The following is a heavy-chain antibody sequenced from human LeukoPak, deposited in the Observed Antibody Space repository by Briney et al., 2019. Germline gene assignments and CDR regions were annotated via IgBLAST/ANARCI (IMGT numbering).Heavy chain of an antibody. J-gene: IGHJ6*04. V-gene: IGHV4-34*01. Sequence: SETLSLTCAVYGGSFSGYYWSWIRQPPGKGLEWIGEINHGGSTNYNPSLKSRVTISVDTSKNQFSLKLSSVTAADTAVYYCAIASGYNPGYYYYGMDVWGKGTTVTVSS. CDR2: INHGGST. CDR3: AIASGYNPGYYYYGMDV. CDR1: GGSFSGYY. D-gene: IGHD1-14*01.